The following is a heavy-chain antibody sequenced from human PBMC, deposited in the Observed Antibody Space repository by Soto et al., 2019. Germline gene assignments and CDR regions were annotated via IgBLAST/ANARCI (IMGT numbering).Heavy chain of an antibody. D-gene: IGHD3-16*01. CDR3: ARSLGPSRHFFDH. V-gene: IGHV3-23*01. CDR1: GFTFDDYD. CDR2: LSDTT. J-gene: IGHJ4*02. Sequence: EVQLLDSGGDLVQPGGFLRLSCAASGFTFDDYDMSWVRQAPGKVLEWVSTLSDTTYYADSVRGRFTISRDTSGSTLYLQMNSLGVDDTAVYYCARSLGPSRHFFDHWGQGTLVTVSS.